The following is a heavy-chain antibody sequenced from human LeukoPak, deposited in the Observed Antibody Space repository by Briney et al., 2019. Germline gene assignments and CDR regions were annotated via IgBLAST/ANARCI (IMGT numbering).Heavy chain of an antibody. CDR2: INWNGGRT. Sequence: GGSLRLSCAASGFTFDDYGMSWVRQAPGEGLEWVSGINWNGGRTGYADSVKGRFTISRDNAKNSLYLQMNSLRAEDTALYYCARDPDYYYMDVWGKGTTVTISS. CDR3: ARDPDYYYMDV. J-gene: IGHJ6*03. V-gene: IGHV3-20*04. CDR1: GFTFDDYG.